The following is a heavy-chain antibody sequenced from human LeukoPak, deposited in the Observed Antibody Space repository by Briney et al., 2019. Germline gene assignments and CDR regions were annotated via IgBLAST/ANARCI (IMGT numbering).Heavy chain of an antibody. D-gene: IGHD6-6*01. CDR3: ARYLSSFTKFDY. J-gene: IGHJ4*02. CDR2: IYHSGST. Sequence: PSETLSLTCTVSGGSISSGGYYWSWIRQPPGKGLEWIGYIYHSGSTYYNPSLKSRVTISVDRSKNQFSLKLSSVTAADTAVYYCARYLSSFTKFDYWGQGTLVTVSS. V-gene: IGHV4-30-2*01. CDR1: GGSISSGGYY.